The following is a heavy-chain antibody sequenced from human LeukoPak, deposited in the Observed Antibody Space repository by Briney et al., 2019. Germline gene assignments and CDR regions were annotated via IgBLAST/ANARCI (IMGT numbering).Heavy chain of an antibody. D-gene: IGHD3-10*01. V-gene: IGHV3-23*01. CDR3: AKDGGGSGSFWLFRFDP. CDR1: GFTFSSYA. J-gene: IGHJ5*02. CDR2: ISGSGGST. Sequence: PGGSLRLSCAASGFTFSSYAMSWVRQAPGKGLEWVSAISGSGGSTYYADSVKGRFTISRDNSKNTLYLQMNSLRAEDTAVYYCAKDGGGSGSFWLFRFDPWGQGTLVTVSS.